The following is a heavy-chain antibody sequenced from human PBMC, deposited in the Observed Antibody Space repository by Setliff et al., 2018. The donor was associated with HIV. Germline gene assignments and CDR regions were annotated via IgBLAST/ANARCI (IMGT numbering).Heavy chain of an antibody. CDR3: ARGSGYYYSNFYMDV. V-gene: IGHV4-4*07. CDR2: IYTSGNT. D-gene: IGHD3-3*01. CDR1: GGSISSYY. Sequence: SETLSLTCTVSGGSISSYYWSWIRQPAGKGLEWIGRIYTSGNTNYNPSLKSRVTMSVDTSKNQFSLNLSSVTAADTAVYYCARGSGYYYSNFYMDVWGKGTTVAVSS. J-gene: IGHJ6*03.